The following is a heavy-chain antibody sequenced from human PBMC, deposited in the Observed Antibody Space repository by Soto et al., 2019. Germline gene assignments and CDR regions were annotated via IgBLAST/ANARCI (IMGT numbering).Heavy chain of an antibody. D-gene: IGHD2-21*02. V-gene: IGHV3-21*01. J-gene: IGHJ6*02. CDR3: AREVTAWSLAYGLDV. CDR1: GLSFSTYS. CDR2: ISSRGDT. Sequence: GGSLRLSCAASGLSFSTYSMNWVRQAPGKGMEWVSSISSRGDTYYADSVKGRFTISRDNAKNSVSLQMDSLRAEDAAVYYCAREVTAWSLAYGLDVWGQGTTVTVSS.